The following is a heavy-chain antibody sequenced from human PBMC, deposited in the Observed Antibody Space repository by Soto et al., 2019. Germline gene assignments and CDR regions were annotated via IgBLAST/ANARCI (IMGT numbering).Heavy chain of an antibody. CDR3: ARDIFEFVAVAGTGVDY. D-gene: IGHD6-19*01. CDR1: GFTFSSYW. CDR2: IKQDGSEK. Sequence: LRLSCAASGFTFSSYWMSWVRQAPGKGLEWVANIKQDGSEKYYVDSVKGRFTISRDNAKNSLYLQMNSLRAEDTAVYYCARDIFEFVAVAGTGVDYCGQGTLDPVSS. V-gene: IGHV3-7*01. J-gene: IGHJ4*02.